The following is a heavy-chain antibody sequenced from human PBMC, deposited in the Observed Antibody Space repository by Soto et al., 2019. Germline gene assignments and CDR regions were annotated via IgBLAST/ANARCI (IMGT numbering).Heavy chain of an antibody. CDR2: IIPIFGTA. J-gene: IGHJ6*02. CDR3: AREPRVKLWFGELSPQFSNYYGMDV. D-gene: IGHD3-10*01. Sequence: ASVKVSCKASGGTFSSYAISWVRQAPGQGLEWMGGIIPIFGTANYAQKFQGRVTITADKSTSTAYMELSSLRSEDTAVYYCAREPRVKLWFGELSPQFSNYYGMDVWGQGTTVTVSS. CDR1: GGTFSSYA. V-gene: IGHV1-69*06.